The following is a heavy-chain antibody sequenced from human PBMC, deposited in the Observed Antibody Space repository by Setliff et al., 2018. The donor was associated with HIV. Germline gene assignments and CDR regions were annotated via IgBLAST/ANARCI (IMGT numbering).Heavy chain of an antibody. CDR3: ARDGGPGSGWGDYSYYFSMDV. CDR2: INPNSGGT. J-gene: IGHJ6*03. CDR1: GYTFTGYY. Sequence: GASVKVSCKASGYTFTGYYMHWVRQAPGQGLEWMGWINPNSGGTNYAQKFQGRVTMTRDTPISTAYMELSRLRSDDTAVYYCARDGGPGSGWGDYSYYFSMDVWGKGTTVTVSS. D-gene: IGHD6-19*01. V-gene: IGHV1-2*02.